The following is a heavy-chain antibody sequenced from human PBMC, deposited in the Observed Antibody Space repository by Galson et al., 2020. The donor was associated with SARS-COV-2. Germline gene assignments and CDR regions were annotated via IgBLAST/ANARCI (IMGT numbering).Heavy chain of an antibody. D-gene: IGHD7-27*01. J-gene: IGHJ4*02. V-gene: IGHV3-74*01. CDR3: ARGDMGNDYFVY. Sequence: ALHGESLKISCAASGFTFSNHWMHWVRQAPRKGLVLVSLTYSDGNSTSYADSVKGRFTISGDNAKNTLYLQMNSLRAEDTAVYYCARGDMGNDYFVYWGQGTLVTVSS. CDR1: GFTFSNHW. CDR2: TYSDGNST.